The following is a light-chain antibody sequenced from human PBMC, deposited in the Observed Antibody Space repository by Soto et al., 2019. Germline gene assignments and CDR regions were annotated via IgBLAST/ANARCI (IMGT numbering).Light chain of an antibody. V-gene: IGKV1-5*01. Sequence: DIHMTQSPSTLSASVGDRVTITCRASQTISSWLAWYQQKPGKAPKLLIYDVSSLESGVPSRFSGSGSGTDFTLTISSLQPEDFATYYCQQSDTTPWTFGQGTKVDIK. CDR2: DVS. CDR1: QTISSW. J-gene: IGKJ1*01. CDR3: QQSDTTPWT.